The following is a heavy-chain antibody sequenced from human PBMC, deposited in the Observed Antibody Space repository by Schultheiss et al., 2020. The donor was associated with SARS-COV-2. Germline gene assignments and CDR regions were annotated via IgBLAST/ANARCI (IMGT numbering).Heavy chain of an antibody. V-gene: IGHV4-61*02. CDR2: IYTSGST. CDR1: GGSISSGSYY. CDR3: ARGGTAAGTGYFDY. Sequence: SETLSLTCTVSGGSISSGSYYWSWIRQPPGKGLEWIGRIYTSGSTNYNPSLKSRVTMSVDTSKNQFSLKLSSVTAADTAVYYCARGGTAAGTGYFDYWGQGTLVTVSS. J-gene: IGHJ4*02. D-gene: IGHD6-13*01.